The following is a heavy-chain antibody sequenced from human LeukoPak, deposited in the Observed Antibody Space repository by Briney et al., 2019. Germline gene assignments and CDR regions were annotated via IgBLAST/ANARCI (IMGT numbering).Heavy chain of an antibody. CDR1: GYTFTSYD. D-gene: IGHD3-10*01. CDR3: ARGARFTMVRGVIITPPRYYYYMDV. V-gene: IGHV1-8*03. J-gene: IGHJ6*03. Sequence: GASVKVSCKASGYTFTSYDINWVRQATGQGLEWMGWMNPNSGNTGYAQKFQGRVTITRNTSISTAYMELSSLRSEDTAVYYCARGARFTMVRGVIITPPRYYYYMDVWGKGTTVTVSS. CDR2: MNPNSGNT.